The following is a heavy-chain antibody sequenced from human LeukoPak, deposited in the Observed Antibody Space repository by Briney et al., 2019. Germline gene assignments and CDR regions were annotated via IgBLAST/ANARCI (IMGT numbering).Heavy chain of an antibody. D-gene: IGHD3-9*01. V-gene: IGHV3-74*01. CDR1: GFTLSAYS. J-gene: IGHJ4*02. Sequence: PGGALRLSCAASGFTLSAYSMHWVRQTPGKGLVWVSRVKYDGSTTTYADSVKGRFTISRDNAKNILYLQMNNLRVEDTAVYYCARDLDWLLFDYWGQGTLVTVSS. CDR3: ARDLDWLLFDY. CDR2: VKYDGSTT.